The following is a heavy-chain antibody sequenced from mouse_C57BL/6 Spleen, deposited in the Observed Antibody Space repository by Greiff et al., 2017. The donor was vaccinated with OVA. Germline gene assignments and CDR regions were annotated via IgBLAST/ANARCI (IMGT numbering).Heavy chain of an antibody. Sequence: QVQLQQPGAELVRPGTSVKLSCKASGYTFTSYWMHWVKQRPGQGLEWIGVIDPSDSYTNYNQKFKGKATLTVDTSSSTAYMQLSSLTSEDSAVYYCARSGTTVVDWYFDGWGTGTTVTVSS. CDR1: GYTFTSYW. D-gene: IGHD1-1*01. CDR3: ARSGTTVVDWYFDG. V-gene: IGHV1-59*01. CDR2: IDPSDSYT. J-gene: IGHJ1*03.